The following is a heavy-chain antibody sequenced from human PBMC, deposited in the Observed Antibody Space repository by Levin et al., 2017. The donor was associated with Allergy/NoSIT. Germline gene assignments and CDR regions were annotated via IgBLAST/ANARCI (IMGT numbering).Heavy chain of an antibody. D-gene: IGHD1-1*01. V-gene: IGHV1-69*04. J-gene: IGHJ5*02. CDR1: GGTFSSYA. CDR2: IIPILGIA. CDR3: ARNENWNWFDP. Sequence: GGSLRLSCKASGGTFSSYAISWVRQAPGQGLEWMGRIIPILGIANYAQKFQGRVTITADKSTSTAYMELSSLRSEDTAVYYCARNENWNWFDPWGQGTLVTVSS.